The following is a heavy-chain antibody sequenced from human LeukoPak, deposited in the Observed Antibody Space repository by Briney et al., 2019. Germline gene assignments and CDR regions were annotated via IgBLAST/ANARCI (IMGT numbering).Heavy chain of an antibody. Sequence: GGSLRLSCAASGFTFSDYYMSWIRQAPGKGLEWVANIKTDGSQIYYADSVKGRFTISRDNAKNSLYLQMNSLRAEDTAVYYCARDLNWETYWGQGTLVSVSS. CDR2: IKTDGSQI. D-gene: IGHD7-27*01. CDR1: GFTFSDYY. J-gene: IGHJ4*02. V-gene: IGHV3-7*01. CDR3: ARDLNWETY.